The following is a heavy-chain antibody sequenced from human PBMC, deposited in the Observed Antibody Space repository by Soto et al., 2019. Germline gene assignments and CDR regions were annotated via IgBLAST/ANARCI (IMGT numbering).Heavy chain of an antibody. D-gene: IGHD2-15*01. CDR1: GYTFTTYG. CDR2: ISPYNGNT. J-gene: IGHJ6*02. Sequence: ASVKVSCKTSGYTFTTYGISWVRQAPGQGLEWMGWISPYNGNTHYAPQFQGRVTMTTDTLTTTLYLQMSSLRVEDTAVYHCARVDTPTVRVGMDVWGQGTTVTVSS. V-gene: IGHV1-18*01. CDR3: ARVDTPTVRVGMDV.